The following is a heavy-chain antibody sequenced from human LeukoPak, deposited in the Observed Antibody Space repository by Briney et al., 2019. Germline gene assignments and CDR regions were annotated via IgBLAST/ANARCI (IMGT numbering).Heavy chain of an antibody. V-gene: IGHV3-48*04. CDR1: GFTFSSYS. J-gene: IGHJ3*02. CDR2: ISSSSNIM. CDR3: ARDAPTSSWYDAFDI. D-gene: IGHD6-13*01. Sequence: PGGSLRLSCAASGFTFSSYSMNWVRQAPGKGLEWVSYISSSSNIMYYADSVKGRFTISRDNAKNSLSLQMNSLRAEDTAVYYCARDAPTSSWYDAFDIWGQGTMVTVSS.